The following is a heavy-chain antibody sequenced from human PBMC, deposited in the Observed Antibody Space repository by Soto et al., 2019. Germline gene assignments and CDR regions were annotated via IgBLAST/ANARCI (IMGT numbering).Heavy chain of an antibody. D-gene: IGHD3-9*01. CDR1: GHALTRYY. Sequence: VAAVKVSCKASGHALTRYYMPWGRQSPGQGLEWIGIINLSAGSTSYTQKFQGRVTITRDTSTCTVYKDMSNVICEGTPVYYCASPARGSLTLLRYSMDVWGQGARGTVSS. CDR3: ASPARGSLTLLRYSMDV. V-gene: IGHV1-46*01. J-gene: IGHJ6*02. CDR2: INLSAGST.